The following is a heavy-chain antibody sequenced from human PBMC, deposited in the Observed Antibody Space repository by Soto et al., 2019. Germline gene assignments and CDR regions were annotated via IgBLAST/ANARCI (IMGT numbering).Heavy chain of an antibody. CDR2: IRSKAYGGTT. CDR1: GFTFGDYA. CDR3: TDGTYYDELKDAFDI. J-gene: IGHJ3*02. D-gene: IGHD3-3*01. Sequence: PGGSLRLSCTASGFTFGDYAMSWFRQAPGKGLEWVGFIRSKAYGGTTEYAASVKGRFTISRDDSKSIAYLQMNSLKTEDTAVYYCTDGTYYDELKDAFDIWGQGTMVTVSS. V-gene: IGHV3-49*03.